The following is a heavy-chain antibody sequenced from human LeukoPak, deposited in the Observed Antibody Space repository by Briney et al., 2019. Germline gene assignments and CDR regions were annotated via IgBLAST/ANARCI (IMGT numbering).Heavy chain of an antibody. V-gene: IGHV1-2*02. CDR3: ARGKDYGDFSFVMDV. J-gene: IGHJ6*02. D-gene: IGHD4-17*01. Sequence: RASVKVSCKASGYTFTGYYMHWVRQPPGQGLEWMGWINPNSGGTNYAQKFQGRVTMTRDTSISTAYMELSRLRSDDTAVYYCARGKDYGDFSFVMDVWGQGTTVTVSS. CDR2: INPNSGGT. CDR1: GYTFTGYY.